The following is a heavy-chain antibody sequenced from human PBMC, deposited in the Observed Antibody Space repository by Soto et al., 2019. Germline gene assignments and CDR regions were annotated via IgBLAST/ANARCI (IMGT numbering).Heavy chain of an antibody. V-gene: IGHV3-30-3*01. D-gene: IGHD1-26*01. CDR2: ISYDASAS. Sequence: QVQLVESGGGVVQPGTSLRLSCAASGITFSAYAMHWVRQAPGKGLEWVARISYDASASSNADSVKGRFTTSRDNSRSTLYLQMNGLRTEDTAIYYCVRDYNDGSGRFDYWGQGALVTVSS. J-gene: IGHJ4*02. CDR3: VRDYNDGSGRFDY. CDR1: GITFSAYA.